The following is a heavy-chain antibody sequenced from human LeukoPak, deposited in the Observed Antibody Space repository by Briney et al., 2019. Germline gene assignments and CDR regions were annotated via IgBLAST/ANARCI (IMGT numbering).Heavy chain of an antibody. D-gene: IGHD6-19*01. V-gene: IGHV4-39*01. CDR2: IYYSGST. J-gene: IGHJ4*02. CDR3: ASRDSGWYQGDDY. CDR1: GGSISRSSYY. Sequence: PSETLSLTCTVSGGSISRSSYYWGWIRQPPGEGLEWIGSIYYSGSTYYNPSLKSRVTISVDTSKNQFSLKLSSVTAADTAVYYCASRDSGWYQGDDYWGQGTLVTVSS.